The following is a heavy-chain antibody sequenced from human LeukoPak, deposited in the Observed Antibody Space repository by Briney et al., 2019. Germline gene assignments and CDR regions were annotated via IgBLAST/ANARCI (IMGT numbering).Heavy chain of an antibody. CDR2: IINSGGTV. CDR3: ARVGRGVFGMDV. D-gene: IGHD3-10*01. Sequence: GGSLRLSCAASGFTFSIHGMNWVRQAPGKGRESVSYIINSGGTVYYTDSVQGRFTISRDNARNSLFLQMNSLRDEDTAVYYCARVGRGVFGMDVWGQGTTVTVSS. CDR1: GFTFSIHG. J-gene: IGHJ6*02. V-gene: IGHV3-48*02.